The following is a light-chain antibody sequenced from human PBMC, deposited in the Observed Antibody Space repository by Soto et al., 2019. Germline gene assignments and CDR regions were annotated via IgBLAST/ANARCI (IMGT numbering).Light chain of an antibody. CDR3: TSYAGSSIPVL. J-gene: IGLJ2*01. CDR2: EVT. CDR1: SSGSIASNY. V-gene: IGLV2-8*01. Sequence: LTQPHSVSESPGKTVTISCTRSSGSIASNYVQWYQQRPGSAPKLMIYEVTKRPSGVPDRFSGSKSGNTASLTVSGLQAEDEADYYCTSYAGSSIPVLFGGGTKLTVL.